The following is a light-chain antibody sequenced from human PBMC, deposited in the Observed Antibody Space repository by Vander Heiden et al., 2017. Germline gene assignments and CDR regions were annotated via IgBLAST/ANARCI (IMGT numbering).Light chain of an antibody. Sequence: QSVLTQPHSASGTPGQRVTISCSGRRTDMGSKSVDWYQQFPGTASNLLIYRDDQRPSGVPGRFSGSKSGSSASLAISGLQSEDEAEYYCATWDDSLNDWVFGGGTKLTVL. CDR1: RTDMGSKS. J-gene: IGLJ3*02. CDR3: ATWDDSLNDWV. V-gene: IGLV1-44*01. CDR2: RDD.